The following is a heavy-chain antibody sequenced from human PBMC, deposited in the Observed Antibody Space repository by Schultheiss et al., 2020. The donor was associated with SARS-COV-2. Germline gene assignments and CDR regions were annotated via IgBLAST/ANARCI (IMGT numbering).Heavy chain of an antibody. J-gene: IGHJ6*02. V-gene: IGHV3-23*01. CDR2: ISGSGGST. CDR1: GFTFSSYV. Sequence: GVLRLSCAASGFTFSSYVMSWVRQAPGKGLEWVSAISGSGGSTYYADSVKGRFTISRENAKNSLYLQMNSLRAGDTAVYYCARVLTYYDFWSGYYPLFGMDVWGQGTTVTVSS. D-gene: IGHD3-3*01. CDR3: ARVLTYYDFWSGYYPLFGMDV.